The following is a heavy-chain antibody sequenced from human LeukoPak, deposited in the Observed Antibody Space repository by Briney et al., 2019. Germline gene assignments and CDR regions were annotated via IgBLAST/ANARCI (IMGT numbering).Heavy chain of an antibody. V-gene: IGHV3-30-3*01. Sequence: GGSLRLSCAASGFTFSSYAMHWVRQAPGKGLEWVAVISYDGSNKYYADSVKGRFTISRDNSKNTLYLQMNSLRAEDTAVYYCARDLSPDYWGQGTLVTVSS. CDR2: ISYDGSNK. CDR3: ARDLSPDY. J-gene: IGHJ4*02. CDR1: GFTFSSYA.